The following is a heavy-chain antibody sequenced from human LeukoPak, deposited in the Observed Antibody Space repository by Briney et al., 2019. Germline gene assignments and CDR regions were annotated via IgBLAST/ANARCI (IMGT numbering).Heavy chain of an antibody. J-gene: IGHJ4*02. CDR2: MNPNSGDT. CDR3: ARGLLGYNYGDF. Sequence: GASVKVSCKVSGYTLTELSMHWVRRAPGKGLEWMGWMNPNSGDTGYAQKFQGRVTMTRNTSISTAYMELSSLRSDDTAVYYCARGLLGYNYGDFWGQGTLVTVSS. CDR1: GYTLTELS. V-gene: IGHV1-8*01. D-gene: IGHD5-18*01.